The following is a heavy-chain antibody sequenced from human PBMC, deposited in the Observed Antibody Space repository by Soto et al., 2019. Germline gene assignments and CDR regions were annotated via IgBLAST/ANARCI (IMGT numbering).Heavy chain of an antibody. V-gene: IGHV3-9*01. CDR2: ISWNSGSI. J-gene: IGHJ6*02. CDR3: AKEGVRQQLPHFYYYYGMDV. Sequence: PGGSLRLSCAASGFTFYHYAMHWVQQAPGKGLEWVSGISWNSGSIGYADSVKGRFTISRDNAKNSLYRQMNSLRAEDTALYYCAKEGVRQQLPHFYYYYGMDVWGQGTTVTVSS. CDR1: GFTFYHYA. D-gene: IGHD6-13*01.